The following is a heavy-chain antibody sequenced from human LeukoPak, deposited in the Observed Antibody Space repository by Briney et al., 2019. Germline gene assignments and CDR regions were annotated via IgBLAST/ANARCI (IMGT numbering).Heavy chain of an antibody. V-gene: IGHV5-51*01. J-gene: IGHJ4*02. D-gene: IGHD6-13*01. CDR1: GYTFTTYW. Sequence: GESLKISCKGSGYTFTTYWIGWVRQMPGKGLEWMGIVYPGDSDPRYRPSFQGQVTISADKSISTAYLQWSSLKASDSAMYYCVRHGLGSSWFGFDYWGQGTLVTASS. CDR2: VYPGDSDP. CDR3: VRHGLGSSWFGFDY.